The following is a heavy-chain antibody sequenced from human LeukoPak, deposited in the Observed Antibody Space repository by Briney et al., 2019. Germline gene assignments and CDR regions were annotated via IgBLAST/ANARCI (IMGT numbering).Heavy chain of an antibody. V-gene: IGHV4-59*01. CDR3: ASNTGTVFDY. CDR1: GGSISSYY. D-gene: IGHD7-27*01. J-gene: IGHJ4*02. Sequence: SETLSLTCTVSGGSISSYYWSWIRQPPGKGLEWIGYVYYSGSTEYNPSLRSRVTISLEMSKHQFSLNLTSVTAADTAVYYCASNTGTVFDYWGQGTLVTVSS. CDR2: VYYSGST.